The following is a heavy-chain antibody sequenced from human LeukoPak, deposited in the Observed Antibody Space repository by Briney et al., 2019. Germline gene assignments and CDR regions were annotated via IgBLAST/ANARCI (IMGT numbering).Heavy chain of an antibody. Sequence: PGGSLRLSCAASGFTFSDYYMSWIRQAPGKGLEWVSYISSSGSTIYYADSVKGRFTISRDSAKNSLYLQMNSLRAEDTAVYYCARFYGSGTPWYYGMDVWGQGTTVTVSS. D-gene: IGHD3-10*01. CDR3: ARFYGSGTPWYYGMDV. V-gene: IGHV3-11*01. J-gene: IGHJ6*02. CDR2: ISSSGSTI. CDR1: GFTFSDYY.